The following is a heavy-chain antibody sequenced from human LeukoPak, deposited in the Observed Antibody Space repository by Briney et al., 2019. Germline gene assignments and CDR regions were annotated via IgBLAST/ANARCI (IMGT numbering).Heavy chain of an antibody. D-gene: IGHD3-10*01. CDR2: FDPEDGET. CDR1: GYTLTELS. Sequence: ASVKVSCKVSGYTLTELSMHWVRQAPGKGLEWMGGFDPEDGETIYAQKFQGRVTMTEDTSTDTAYMELSSLRSEDTAVYYCATGFITMVRGARGRYFDYWGQGTLVTVSS. J-gene: IGHJ4*02. CDR3: ATGFITMVRGARGRYFDY. V-gene: IGHV1-24*01.